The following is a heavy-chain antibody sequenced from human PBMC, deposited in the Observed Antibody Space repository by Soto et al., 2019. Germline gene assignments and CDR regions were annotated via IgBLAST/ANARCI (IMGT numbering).Heavy chain of an antibody. D-gene: IGHD3-10*01. CDR3: ARARLSNGDPNIYFVYGLHV. V-gene: IGHV1-69*01. Sequence: QVQLVQSGAEVKRPGSSVKVSCKASGDMFRNSAFTWVRQAPGQGLAWMGVIIPLFRKTNVAQNFQGRVTFTADESTSSIYMEATSLTSEDTAVYYCARARLSNGDPNIYFVYGLHVWGQGTTITVSS. J-gene: IGHJ6*02. CDR1: GDMFRNSA. CDR2: IIPLFRKT.